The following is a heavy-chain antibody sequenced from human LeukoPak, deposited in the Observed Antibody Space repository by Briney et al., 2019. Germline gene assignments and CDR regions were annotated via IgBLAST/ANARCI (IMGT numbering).Heavy chain of an antibody. CDR2: INHSGST. V-gene: IGHV4-34*01. J-gene: IGHJ4*02. Sequence: PSETLSLSCAVYGGSFSGYYWSWIRQPPGKGLEWIGEINHSGSTNYNPSLKSRVTIPIDTSKKQFSLRLSSVTAADTAVYYCARGRLYITMGRGVTNAPYFDYWGQGTLVTVSS. D-gene: IGHD3-10*01. CDR1: GGSFSGYY. CDR3: ARGRLYITMGRGVTNAPYFDY.